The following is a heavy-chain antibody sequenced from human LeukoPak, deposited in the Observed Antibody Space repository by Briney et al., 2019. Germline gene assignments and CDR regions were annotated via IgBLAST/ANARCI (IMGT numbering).Heavy chain of an antibody. V-gene: IGHV3-74*01. CDR1: GFSFSNYW. CDR2: MDSDGSAT. Sequence: PGGSLRLSCAASGFSFSNYWMHWVRQAPGKGLMWVTRMDSDGSATYYADSVQGRLTISRDNAKNTPYLQMNSLRAEDTAMYFCAKGPNYFDTWGQGTLVTVSS. J-gene: IGHJ4*02. CDR3: AKGPNYFDT.